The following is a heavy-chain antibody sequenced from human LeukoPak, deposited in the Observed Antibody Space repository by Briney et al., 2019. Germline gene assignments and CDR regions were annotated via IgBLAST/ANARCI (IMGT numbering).Heavy chain of an antibody. D-gene: IGHD6-13*01. Sequence: PETLSLTCTVSGGSISSYYWSWIRQPAGKGLEWIGRIYSNGNTNDNPSLKSRVTMSVDTSKNQFSLRLSSVTAADTAVYYCARESSSWHGAFDIWGQGTMVTVSS. CDR2: IYSNGNT. CDR1: GGSISSYY. CDR3: ARESSSWHGAFDI. J-gene: IGHJ3*02. V-gene: IGHV4-4*07.